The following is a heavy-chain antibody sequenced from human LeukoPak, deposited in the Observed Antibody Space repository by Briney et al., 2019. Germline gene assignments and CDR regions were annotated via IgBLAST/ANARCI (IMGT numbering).Heavy chain of an antibody. D-gene: IGHD3-22*01. J-gene: IGHJ4*02. CDR2: MSGSGGGT. Sequence: GGSLRLSCAASGFTFSSYAMSWVRQAPGKGLEWVSAMSGSGGGTYYADSVKSRFTISRDNSKNTLYLQMHSLRAEDTAVHYCTNYKMGYDGSSYLRDYWGQGTLVTVSS. CDR1: GFTFSSYA. CDR3: TNYKMGYDGSSYLRDY. V-gene: IGHV3-23*01.